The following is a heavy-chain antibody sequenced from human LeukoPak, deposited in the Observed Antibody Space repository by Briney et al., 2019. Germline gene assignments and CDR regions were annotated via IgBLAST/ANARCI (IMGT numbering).Heavy chain of an antibody. Sequence: GGSLRLSCAASGFTFSSYGMHWVRQAPGKGLEWVAFIRYDGSNKYYADSVKGRFTISRDSSKNILYLQMNSLRAEDTAVYCCAKAEYYYDSSGYYPADYWGQGTLVTVSS. CDR2: IRYDGSNK. CDR3: AKAEYYYDSSGYYPADY. J-gene: IGHJ4*02. CDR1: GFTFSSYG. V-gene: IGHV3-30*02. D-gene: IGHD3-22*01.